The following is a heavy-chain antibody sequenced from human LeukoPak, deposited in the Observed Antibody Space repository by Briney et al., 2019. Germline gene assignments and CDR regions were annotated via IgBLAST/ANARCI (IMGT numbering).Heavy chain of an antibody. J-gene: IGHJ4*02. V-gene: IGHV3-7*04. CDR1: GFTFSSYY. D-gene: IGHD3-10*01. CDR2: IKQDGSEK. Sequence: GGSLRLSCAASGFTFSSYYMSWVRQAPGKGLEWVANIKQDGSEKYYVDSVKGRFTISRDSAKNSLYLQMNSLRAEDTAVYYCARVHILWFGELERYFDYWGQGTLVTVSS. CDR3: ARVHILWFGELERYFDY.